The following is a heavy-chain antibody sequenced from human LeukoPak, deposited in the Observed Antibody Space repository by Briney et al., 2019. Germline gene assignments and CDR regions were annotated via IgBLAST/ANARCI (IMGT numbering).Heavy chain of an antibody. V-gene: IGHV4-59*01. CDR3: ARDSGSGRTFDY. CDR1: GGSISSYY. Sequence: SETLSLTCTVSGGSISSYYWSWIRQPPGQGLEWIGYIYYSRSTNYNPSLKSRITISVDTSKTQFSLQLSSVTAADTAVYYCARDSGSGRTFDYWGQGTLVTVSS. D-gene: IGHD3-10*01. CDR2: IYYSRST. J-gene: IGHJ4*02.